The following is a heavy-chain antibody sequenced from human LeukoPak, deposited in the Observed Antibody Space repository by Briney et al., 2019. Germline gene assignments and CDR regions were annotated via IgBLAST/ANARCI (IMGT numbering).Heavy chain of an antibody. V-gene: IGHV4-39*02. CDR2: IYKSGNT. CDR1: GGSVSSSTYS. D-gene: IGHD3-3*01. CDR3: AAGSTIFGALIMGSWFDP. J-gene: IGHJ5*02. Sequence: SETLSLTCNLSGGSVSSSTYSWVWIRQPPGKGLEWIGSIYKSGNTYYNPSLKSRVTISVDTSKNHFSLKLSSVTAADTAVYYCAAGSTIFGALIMGSWFDPWGQGTLVTVSS.